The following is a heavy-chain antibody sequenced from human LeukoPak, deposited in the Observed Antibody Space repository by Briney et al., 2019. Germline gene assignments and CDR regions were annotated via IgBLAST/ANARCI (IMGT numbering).Heavy chain of an antibody. CDR1: GLALSSYA. V-gene: IGHV3-23*01. J-gene: IGHJ4*02. CDR3: ADYGVSGVRNNFY. Sequence: GGSLRLSCAASGLALSSYAMSSVRQAPGKGLEWVSTISVASNTFYADSVKGRFTISRDNSRNTVYLQMTSLRADDTAVYYCADYGVSGVRNNFYWGQGTLVTVSS. D-gene: IGHD3-3*01. CDR2: ISVASNT.